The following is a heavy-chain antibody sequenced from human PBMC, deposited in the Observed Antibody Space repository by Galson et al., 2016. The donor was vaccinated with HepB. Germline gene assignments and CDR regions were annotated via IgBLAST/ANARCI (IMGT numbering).Heavy chain of an antibody. J-gene: IGHJ4*02. CDR1: GFTFNNYG. Sequence: SLRLSCAASGFTFNNYGMTWVRQAPGKGLEWVSYISGGSTYTDYADSVKGRFTISRDNAKSSLYLQMNSLRAEDTAVYYCARGPRYDYVWGSYSWGQGTLVIVSS. D-gene: IGHD3-16*01. V-gene: IGHV3-11*06. CDR3: ARGPRYDYVWGSYS. CDR2: ISGGSTYT.